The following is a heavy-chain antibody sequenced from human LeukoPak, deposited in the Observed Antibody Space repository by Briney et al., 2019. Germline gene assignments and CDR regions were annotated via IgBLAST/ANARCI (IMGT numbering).Heavy chain of an antibody. V-gene: IGHV4-4*07. J-gene: IGHJ6*03. CDR2: IYTSGST. CDR1: GGSISSYY. CDR3: ARVRDGYNYANYYYYMDV. Sequence: SETLSLTCTVSGGSISSYYWSWIRQPAGKGLEWIGRIYTSGSTNYNPSLKSRVTMSVDTSKNQFSLKLSSVTAADTAVYYCARVRDGYNYANYYYYMDVWGKGTTVTVSS. D-gene: IGHD5-24*01.